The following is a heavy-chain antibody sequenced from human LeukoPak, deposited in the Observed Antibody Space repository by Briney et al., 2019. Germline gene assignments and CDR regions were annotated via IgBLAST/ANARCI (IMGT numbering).Heavy chain of an antibody. CDR3: ASSIVATLFDY. D-gene: IGHD5-12*01. V-gene: IGHV4-4*07. Sequence: SETLPLTCTVSGGSISSYYWSWIRQPAGKGLEWIGRIYTSGSTNYNPSLKSRVTMSVDTSKNQFSLKLSSVTAADTAVYYCASSIVATLFDYWGQGTLVTVSS. CDR1: GGSISSYY. J-gene: IGHJ4*02. CDR2: IYTSGST.